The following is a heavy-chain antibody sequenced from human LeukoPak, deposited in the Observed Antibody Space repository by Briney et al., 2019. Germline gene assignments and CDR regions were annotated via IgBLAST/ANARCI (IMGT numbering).Heavy chain of an antibody. CDR3: ARGGLWFGELGVDY. Sequence: GGSLRLSCAASGFTFSTYWMTWVRQAPGKGLEWLANIKQDGSQKNYVDSLKGRSTISRDNAKNSLYLQMNSLRVEDTAVYYCARGGLWFGELGVDYWGQGTLVTVSS. V-gene: IGHV3-7*01. J-gene: IGHJ4*02. D-gene: IGHD3-10*01. CDR1: GFTFSTYW. CDR2: IKQDGSQK.